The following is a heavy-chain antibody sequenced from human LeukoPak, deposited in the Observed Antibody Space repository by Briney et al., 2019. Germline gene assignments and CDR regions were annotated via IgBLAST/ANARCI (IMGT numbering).Heavy chain of an antibody. J-gene: IGHJ5*02. CDR2: IYRSGST. Sequence: NPSQTLSLTCAVSGGSISSGGYSWSWIRQPPGKGLEWFGYIYRSGSTYYNPSLKSRVTISVDRSKNQCSLKLSSVTAADMAVYYCARNYGDYFDPWGQGTLVTVSS. D-gene: IGHD4-17*01. CDR3: ARNYGDYFDP. V-gene: IGHV4-30-2*01. CDR1: GGSISSGGYS.